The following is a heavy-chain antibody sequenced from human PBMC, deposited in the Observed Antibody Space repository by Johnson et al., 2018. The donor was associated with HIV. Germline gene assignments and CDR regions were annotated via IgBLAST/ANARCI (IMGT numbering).Heavy chain of an antibody. V-gene: IGHV3-15*01. CDR3: ATEAGIELWLIDAFDL. CDR2: IKRETDGGTT. CDR1: GLTFNNAW. J-gene: IGHJ3*01. D-gene: IGHD5-18*01. Sequence: VQLVESGGGLVKPGGSLRLSCAASGLTFNNAWMSWVRQAPGQGLEWVGRIKRETDGGTTDYAAPVKDSFIISRDDSKDTLYLQMNSLKTEDTAVYYCATEAGIELWLIDAFDLWGQGTMVTVSS.